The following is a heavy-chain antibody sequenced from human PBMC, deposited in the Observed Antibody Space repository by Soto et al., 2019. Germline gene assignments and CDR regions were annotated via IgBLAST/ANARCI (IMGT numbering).Heavy chain of an antibody. CDR3: ARLSGIAVAGTSVGYYYGMDV. CDR2: IYYSGST. D-gene: IGHD6-19*01. V-gene: IGHV4-39*01. CDR1: GGSISSSSYY. Sequence: PSETLSLTCTVSGGSISSSSYYWGWIRQPPGKGLEWIGSIYYSGSTYYNPSLKSRVTISVDTSKNQFSLKLSSVTAADTAVYYCARLSGIAVAGTSVGYYYGMDVWGQGTTVTVSS. J-gene: IGHJ6*02.